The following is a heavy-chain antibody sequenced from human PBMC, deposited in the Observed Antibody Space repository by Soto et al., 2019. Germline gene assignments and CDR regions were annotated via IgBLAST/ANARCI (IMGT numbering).Heavy chain of an antibody. CDR2: INTYNGNT. CDR1: GYTFTNYG. CDR3: ARGGGSGTYYNRYNWFDP. V-gene: IGHV1-18*01. Sequence: ASVKVSCKASGYTFTNYGISWVRQAPGQGLEWMGWINTYNGNTNHAQKLQGRVTMTTDTSTSTAYMELRSLRSDDTAVYYCARGGGSGTYYNRYNWFDPWGQGTLVTVSS. D-gene: IGHD3-10*01. J-gene: IGHJ5*02.